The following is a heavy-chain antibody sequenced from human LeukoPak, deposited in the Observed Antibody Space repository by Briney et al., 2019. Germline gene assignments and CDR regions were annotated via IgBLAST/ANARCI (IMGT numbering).Heavy chain of an antibody. J-gene: IGHJ3*02. CDR3: ARWNYDSSGHRPFDI. V-gene: IGHV4-59*01. CDR2: IYYTGNT. CDR1: GGSISSYY. D-gene: IGHD3-22*01. Sequence: SETLSLTCTVSGGSISSYYWSWIRQPPGKGLEWIGYIYYTGNTNYNPSLKSRVTISIDTSKNQFSLKLSSVTAADTAVYYCARWNYDSSGHRPFDIWGQGTMVTVSS.